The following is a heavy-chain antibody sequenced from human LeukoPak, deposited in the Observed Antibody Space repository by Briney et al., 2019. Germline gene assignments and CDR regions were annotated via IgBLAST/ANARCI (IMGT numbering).Heavy chain of an antibody. CDR2: IFLIFGTA. CDR3: ARDDPYCSSTSCYEGGMDV. Sequence: SVTVSCKASGGTFSSYAISWVRQAPGQGLEGVGGIFLIFGTANYAHKFQGGATITAYKSTSTAYMELSSLRSEDTAVYYCARDDPYCSSTSCYEGGMDVWGKGTTVTVSS. J-gene: IGHJ6*04. V-gene: IGHV1-69*06. CDR1: GGTFSSYA. D-gene: IGHD2-2*01.